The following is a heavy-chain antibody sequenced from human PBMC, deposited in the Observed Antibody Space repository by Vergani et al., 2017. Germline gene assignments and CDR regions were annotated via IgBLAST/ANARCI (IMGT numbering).Heavy chain of an antibody. J-gene: IGHJ3*02. CDR2: TWYDGNNK. Sequence: QVQLVESGGGVVQPGRSLRLSCAASGFTFNQYGMHWVRQAPGKGLEWVAVTWYDGNNKQYADSVKGRFTISRDNSKSTMYLQMNSLRDEDTGVYYCAKDAITMFPGGDAFDIWGQGTMVTVSS. CDR1: GFTFNQYG. CDR3: AKDAITMFPGGDAFDI. V-gene: IGHV3-33*06. D-gene: IGHD3-10*02.